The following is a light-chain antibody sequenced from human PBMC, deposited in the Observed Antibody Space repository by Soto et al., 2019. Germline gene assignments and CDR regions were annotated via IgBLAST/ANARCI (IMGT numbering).Light chain of an antibody. CDR1: QSVSSSY. CDR3: QQYGSSPPYT. Sequence: EIVLTQSPGTLSLSPGERATLSCRASQSVSSSYLAWYQQKPGQAPRLLIYGASSRATGIPDRFSGSGSGADFPLTISRLEAEDFAVYYCQQYGSSPPYTFGQGTKLEIK. V-gene: IGKV3-20*01. J-gene: IGKJ2*01. CDR2: GAS.